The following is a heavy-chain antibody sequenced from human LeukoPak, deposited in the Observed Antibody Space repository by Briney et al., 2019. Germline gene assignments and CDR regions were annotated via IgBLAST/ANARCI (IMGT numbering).Heavy chain of an antibody. D-gene: IGHD2-2*01. Sequence: GGSLRLSCAASGFTFSSYTMNWVRQAPGKGLEWVSYIGDSGSTIYYADSVKGRFTISWDNAKNSLYLQMNGLRAEDTAVYYCASSYCSTTTCYSAYWGQGTLVTVSS. CDR3: ASSYCSTTTCYSAY. CDR1: GFTFSSYT. V-gene: IGHV3-48*04. J-gene: IGHJ4*02. CDR2: IGDSGSTI.